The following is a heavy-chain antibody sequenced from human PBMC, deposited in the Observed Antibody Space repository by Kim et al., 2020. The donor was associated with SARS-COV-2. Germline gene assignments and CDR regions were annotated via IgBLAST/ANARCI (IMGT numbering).Heavy chain of an antibody. V-gene: IGHV4-39*01. CDR1: GDSISSSTYY. CDR2: FYFTAET. J-gene: IGHJ4*02. CDR3: SIRAQTDDF. Sequence: SETLSLTCTVSGDSISSSTYYWAWIRQTPRKGLEWIGSFYFTAETFYNPSLKSRVTMSVDTPNNQFSLKLSSVTAADTAVYYCSIRAQTDDFWGQGTLVTVSA.